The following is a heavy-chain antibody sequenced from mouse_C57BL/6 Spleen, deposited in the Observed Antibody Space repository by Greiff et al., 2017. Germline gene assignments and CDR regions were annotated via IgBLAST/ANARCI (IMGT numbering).Heavy chain of an antibody. CDR2: IYPGSGST. CDR1: GYTFTSYW. J-gene: IGHJ1*03. V-gene: IGHV1-55*01. D-gene: IGHD2-10*01. Sequence: QVQLKQPGAELVKPGASVKMSCKASGYTFTSYWITWVKQRPGQGLEWIGDIYPGSGSTNYNEKFKSKATLTVDTSSSTAYMQLSCLTSEDSAVYYCASPYYGNYDWYFDVWGTGTTVTVSS. CDR3: ASPYYGNYDWYFDV.